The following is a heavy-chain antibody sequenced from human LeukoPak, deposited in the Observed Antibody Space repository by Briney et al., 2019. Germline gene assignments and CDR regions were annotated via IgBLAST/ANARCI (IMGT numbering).Heavy chain of an antibody. J-gene: IGHJ1*01. CDR2: IRSKDGTT. CDR1: GFTFGDYS. CDR3: NRCHIAGVSYSNV. V-gene: IGHV3-49*04. Sequence: GGSLRLSCTASGFTFGDYSMSWVRQAPGKGLEWVGFIRSKDGTTEYAASVRGRFSISRDDSKRIAHLQMNSLRTEDTAVYYCNRCHIAGVSYSNVWGQGTLVTVSS. D-gene: IGHD2-15*01.